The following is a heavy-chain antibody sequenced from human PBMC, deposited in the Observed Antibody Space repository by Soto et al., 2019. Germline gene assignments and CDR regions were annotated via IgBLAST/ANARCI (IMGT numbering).Heavy chain of an antibody. Sequence: ASVKVSCKASGYTFTSYDINWVLQATGQGLEWMGWMNPNSGNTGYAQKFQGRVTMTRNTSISTAYMELSSLRSEDTAVYYCARATRGYWYRLHYYGLAVWAQGTTDTVSS. V-gene: IGHV1-8*01. CDR3: ARATRGYWYRLHYYGLAV. CDR1: GYTFTSYD. D-gene: IGHD2-15*01. J-gene: IGHJ6*02. CDR2: MNPNSGNT.